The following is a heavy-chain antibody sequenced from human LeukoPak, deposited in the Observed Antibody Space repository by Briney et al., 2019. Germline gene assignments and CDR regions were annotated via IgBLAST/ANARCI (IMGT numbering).Heavy chain of an antibody. CDR3: VRLFGGVTTFDY. CDR2: INQDGGAE. CDR1: GFTFSTYS. D-gene: IGHD4-17*01. J-gene: IGHJ4*02. Sequence: GGSLRLSCAASGFTFSTYSMSWVRQAPGKGLDWVASINQDGGAEYYVDPVRGRFTISRDNAKNSLYLQVNSLRVDDTAVYYCVRLFGGVTTFDYWGQGTLVTVSS. V-gene: IGHV3-7*01.